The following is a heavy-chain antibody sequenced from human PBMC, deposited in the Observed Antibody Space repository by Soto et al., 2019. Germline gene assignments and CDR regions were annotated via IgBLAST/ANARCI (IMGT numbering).Heavy chain of an antibody. CDR1: GFSLTTGGVA. Sequence: QITLKESGPTLVKPTQALTLTCTFSGFSLTTGGVAVGWISQPPGTALEWLAPTYWDDDKRYSPSLKSRLSLTQYPSPHQALLPVTYMDPVDTATYYCAQSECGGAGCYSPWYFGLWARGALCTVSS. CDR2: TYWDDDK. J-gene: IGHJ2*01. CDR3: AQSECGGAGCYSPWYFGL. V-gene: IGHV2-5*02. D-gene: IGHD2-15*01.